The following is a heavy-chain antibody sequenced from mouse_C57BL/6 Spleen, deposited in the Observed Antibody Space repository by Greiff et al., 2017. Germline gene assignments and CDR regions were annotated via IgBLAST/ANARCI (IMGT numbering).Heavy chain of an antibody. CDR3: ARHGSSHWYFDV. CDR1: GYTFTSYW. D-gene: IGHD1-1*01. V-gene: IGHV1-69*01. J-gene: IGHJ1*03. CDR2: IDPSDSYT. Sequence: VQLQQPGAELVMPGASVKLSCKASGYTFTSYWMHWVKQRPGQGLEWIGEIDPSDSYTNYNQKFKGKSILTVDKSSSTAYMQLSSLTSEDSAVYYCARHGSSHWYFDVWGTGTTVTVSS.